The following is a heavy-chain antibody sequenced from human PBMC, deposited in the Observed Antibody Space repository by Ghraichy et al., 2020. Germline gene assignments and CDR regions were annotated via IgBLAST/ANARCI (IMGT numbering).Heavy chain of an antibody. V-gene: IGHV4-59*01. CDR3: ARNYGSGSYYVDS. J-gene: IGHJ4*02. CDR1: GGSINTYY. Sequence: SETLSLTCTVSGGSINTYYWSWIRQPPGKGLEWIGYIYYTGSTNYNPSLKSRATMSVDTSKNQFSLRLISVTAADTAVYYCARNYGSGSYYVDSWGQGTLVTVSS. CDR2: IYYTGST. D-gene: IGHD3-10*01.